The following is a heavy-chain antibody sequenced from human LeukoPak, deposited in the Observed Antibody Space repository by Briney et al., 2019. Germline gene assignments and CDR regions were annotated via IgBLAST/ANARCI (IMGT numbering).Heavy chain of an antibody. V-gene: IGHV3-15*01. CDR2: IKSKTDGGTT. D-gene: IGHD5-18*01. J-gene: IGHJ5*02. Sequence: GGSLILSCAASGFTFSNAWMSWVRQAPGKGLEWVGRIKSKTDGGTTDYAAPVEGRFTISRDDSKNTLYLQMNSLRAEDTAVYYCARETAMVPDHWGQGTLVTVSS. CDR3: ARETAMVPDH. CDR1: GFTFSNAW.